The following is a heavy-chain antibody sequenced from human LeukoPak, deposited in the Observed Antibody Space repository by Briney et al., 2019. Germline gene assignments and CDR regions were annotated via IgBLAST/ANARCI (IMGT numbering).Heavy chain of an antibody. CDR1: GGTFSSYA. D-gene: IGHD3-9*01. Sequence: SVKVSCKASGGTFSSYAISWVRQAPGQGLEWMGGIIPIFGTANYAQKFQGRVTITTDESTSTAYMELSSLRSEDTAVYYCASSALRYFGEGEWSEGADYWGQGTLVTVSS. V-gene: IGHV1-69*05. CDR3: ASSALRYFGEGEWSEGADY. CDR2: IIPIFGTA. J-gene: IGHJ4*02.